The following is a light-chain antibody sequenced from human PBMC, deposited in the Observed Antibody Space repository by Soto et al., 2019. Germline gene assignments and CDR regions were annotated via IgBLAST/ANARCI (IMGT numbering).Light chain of an antibody. J-gene: IGKJ4*01. CDR3: QQYDNLPLP. V-gene: IGKV1-33*01. CDR2: DAS. CDR1: QDIGNF. Sequence: DIQMTQSLPTLSESVGDRVTITCQASQDIGNFLSWYQQKPGKVPKLLIFDASNLETGVPSRFSGSGSGTDFTFTISSLQPEDIATYYCQQYDNLPLPFGGGTKVEIK.